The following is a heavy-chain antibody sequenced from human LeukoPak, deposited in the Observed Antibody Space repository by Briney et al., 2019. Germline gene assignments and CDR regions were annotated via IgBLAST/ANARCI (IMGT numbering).Heavy chain of an antibody. J-gene: IGHJ5*02. CDR3: ARHMGTGHNWFDP. CDR2: IYHSGST. CDR1: GYSISSGYY. D-gene: IGHD1-14*01. Sequence: SETLSLTCAVSGYSISSGYYWGWIRQPPGKGLEWIGSIYHSGSTYYNPSLKSRVTISVDTSKNQFSLKLSSVTAADTAVYYCARHMGTGHNWFDPWGQGTLVTVSS. V-gene: IGHV4-38-2*01.